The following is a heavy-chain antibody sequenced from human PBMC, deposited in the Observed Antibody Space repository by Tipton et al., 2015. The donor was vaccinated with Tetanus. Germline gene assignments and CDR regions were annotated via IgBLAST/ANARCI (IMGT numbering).Heavy chain of an antibody. CDR3: ARGWSECSSWSCSPFDS. Sequence: TLSLTCTISGGSISRYYWAWIRQTPGKGLEWIGFVSSSGNSNYSPSLTGRVSMSLDTSKQQFSLSLTSATAADTAVYYCARGWSECSSWSCSPFDSWGQGTLVTVSS. V-gene: IGHV4-59*12. CDR1: GGSISRYY. J-gene: IGHJ4*02. D-gene: IGHD2-2*01. CDR2: VSSSGNS.